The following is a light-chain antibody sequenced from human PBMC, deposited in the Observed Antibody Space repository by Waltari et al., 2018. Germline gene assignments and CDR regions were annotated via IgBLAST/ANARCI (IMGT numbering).Light chain of an antibody. CDR1: SSDVGGYNY. CDR2: DVS. CDR3: CSFAGSHTYVV. V-gene: IGLV2-11*01. Sequence: QSALTQPRSVSGSPGQSVTISCTGTSSDVGGYNYVSWYQQHPGQAPKLWIDDVSKRRSAVPDPFSGSKSGNTASLTISGLQTEDEADYYCCSFAGSHTYVVFGGGTKLTVL. J-gene: IGLJ2*01.